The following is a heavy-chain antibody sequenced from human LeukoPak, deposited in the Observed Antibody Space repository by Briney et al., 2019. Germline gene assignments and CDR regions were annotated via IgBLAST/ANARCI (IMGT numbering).Heavy chain of an antibody. Sequence: GGSLRLSCAASGFTFSSYAMSWVRQAPGKGREWVSAISGSGGSTYYADSVKGRFTISRDNSKNTLYLQMNSLRAEDTAVYYCAKASYCSGGSCYLVDYWGQGTLVTVSS. J-gene: IGHJ4*02. CDR2: ISGSGGST. CDR3: AKASYCSGGSCYLVDY. D-gene: IGHD2-15*01. CDR1: GFTFSSYA. V-gene: IGHV3-23*01.